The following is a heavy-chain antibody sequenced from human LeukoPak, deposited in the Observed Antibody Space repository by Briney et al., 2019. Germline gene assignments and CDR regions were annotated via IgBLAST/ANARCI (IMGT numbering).Heavy chain of an antibody. Sequence: PGGSLRLSCTASGFTFSSYGMHWVRQAPGQGLELVSAISSSGGSTSYADSAKGRLTISRDNSKNTLYLQMNSLRAEDTAVYYCAKGEGTGIAAAGLNWGQGTLVTVSS. CDR3: AKGEGTGIAAAGLN. V-gene: IGHV3-23*01. D-gene: IGHD6-13*01. CDR1: GFTFSSYG. J-gene: IGHJ4*02. CDR2: ISSSGGST.